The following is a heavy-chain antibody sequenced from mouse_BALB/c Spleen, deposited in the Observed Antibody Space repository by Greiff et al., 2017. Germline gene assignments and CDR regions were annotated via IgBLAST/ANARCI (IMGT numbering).Heavy chain of an antibody. CDR3: ARRGNYGYYDMDY. V-gene: IGHV14-1*02. J-gene: IGHJ4*01. Sequence: EVQLQQSGAELVRPGALVKLSCKASGFNIKDYYMHWVKQRPEQGLEWIGWIDPENGNTIYDPKFQGKASITADTSSHTAYLPLSSLTSEDTAVYYCARRGNYGYYDMDYGGQGTSVTVSS. CDR2: IDPENGNT. CDR1: GFNIKDYY. D-gene: IGHD2-1*01.